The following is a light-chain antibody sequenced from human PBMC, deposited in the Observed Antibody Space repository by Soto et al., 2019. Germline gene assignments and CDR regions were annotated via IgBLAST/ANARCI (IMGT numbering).Light chain of an antibody. CDR3: QQYYDSPRKS. Sequence: DIVLTQCPDSLAVSLGERATINCKSSQSLLYTSNNKNYLAWYQQKPGQPPRLLMYWASTRESGVPDRFSGSGSGTDFTITVNRLQAEHVAVYYCQQYYDSPRKSFGLGTKVPIK. CDR2: WAS. J-gene: IGKJ1*01. CDR1: QSLLYTSNNKNY. V-gene: IGKV4-1*01.